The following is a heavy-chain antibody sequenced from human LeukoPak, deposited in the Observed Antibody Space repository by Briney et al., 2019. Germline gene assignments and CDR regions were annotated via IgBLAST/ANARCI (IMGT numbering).Heavy chain of an antibody. D-gene: IGHD7-27*01. V-gene: IGHV4-39*07. CDR2: IYYSGST. J-gene: IGHJ5*02. Sequence: ETLSLTCTVSGGSISSSSYYWGWIRQPPGKGLEWIWSIYYSGSTNYNPSLKSRITISVDTSKNQFSLKLSSVTASDTAVYYWARGPTGDRLNRFDPWGQGTLVTVSS. CDR3: ARGPTGDRLNRFDP. CDR1: GGSISSSSYY.